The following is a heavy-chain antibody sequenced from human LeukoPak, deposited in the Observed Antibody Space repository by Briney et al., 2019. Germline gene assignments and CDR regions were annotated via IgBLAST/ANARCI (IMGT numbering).Heavy chain of an antibody. CDR1: GYTFTSYY. CDR3: ARDFPHAYSSSSGGY. D-gene: IGHD6-6*01. V-gene: IGHV1-46*01. Sequence: EASVKVSCTASGYTFTSYYMHWVRQAPGQGLEWMGIINPSGGSTSYAQKFRGRVTMTRDTSTSTVYMELSSLRSEDTAVYYCARDFPHAYSSSSGGYWGQGTLVTVSS. CDR2: INPSGGST. J-gene: IGHJ4*02.